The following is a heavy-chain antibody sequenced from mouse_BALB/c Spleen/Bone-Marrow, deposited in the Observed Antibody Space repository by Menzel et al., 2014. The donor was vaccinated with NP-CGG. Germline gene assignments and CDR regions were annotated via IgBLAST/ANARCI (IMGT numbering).Heavy chain of an antibody. J-gene: IGHJ3*01. CDR3: ARSRDYYDNNSCAY. V-gene: IGHV1-54*01. D-gene: IGHD1-1*01. Sequence: QVQLKQSGAELVRPGTSLKVSCQASGYVLTDFLLEWVKQRSGQGLEWVGVINPGSGGTNYNEKFKDKATLTADRSSSTAYMQLSSLTSEDAAVYFCARSRDYYDNNSCAYWGQGTLVTVSA. CDR2: INPGSGGT. CDR1: GYVLTDFL.